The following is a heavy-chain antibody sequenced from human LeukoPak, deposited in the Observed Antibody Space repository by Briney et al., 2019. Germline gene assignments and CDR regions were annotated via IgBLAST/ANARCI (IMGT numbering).Heavy chain of an antibody. J-gene: IGHJ4*02. CDR2: ISTGSTNI. CDR3: ARDLDWAFDY. V-gene: IGHV3-48*01. CDR1: GFTFSSYS. Sequence: QPGGSLRLSCATSGFTFSSYSMNWVRQAPGKGLEWVSHISTGSTNIKQADSVKGRFTISRDNAKNSLYLQMNSLRAEDTAVYYCARDLDWAFDYWGQGILVTVSS. D-gene: IGHD3-9*01.